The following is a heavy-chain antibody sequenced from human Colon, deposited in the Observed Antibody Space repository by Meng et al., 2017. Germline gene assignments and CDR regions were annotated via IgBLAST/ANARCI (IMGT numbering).Heavy chain of an antibody. D-gene: IGHD3/OR15-3a*01. Sequence: SVKVSCKASGYTFSDYYIHWVRQAPGHGPEWMGWINPPTGGAHYAQNFQGRVTLTRDTSISTAYKELSSLRSDDTAVYYCARDFGLGLRGRLNWFDPWGQGTLVTVSS. J-gene: IGHJ5*02. CDR3: ARDFGLGLRGRLNWFDP. V-gene: IGHV1-2*02. CDR2: INPPTGGA. CDR1: GYTFSDYY.